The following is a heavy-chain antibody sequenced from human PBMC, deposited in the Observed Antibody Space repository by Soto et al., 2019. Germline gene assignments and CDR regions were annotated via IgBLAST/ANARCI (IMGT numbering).Heavy chain of an antibody. Sequence: PSETLSLTCAVYGGSFSGYYWSWIRQPPGKGLEWIGEINHSGSTNYNPSLKSRVTISVDTSKNQFSLKLISGTAADTAVYYCARSFRAGYCSSTSRYMRENWFDPWGQGTLVTVSS. J-gene: IGHJ5*02. V-gene: IGHV4-34*01. D-gene: IGHD2-2*02. CDR3: ARSFRAGYCSSTSRYMRENWFDP. CDR2: INHSGST. CDR1: GGSFSGYY.